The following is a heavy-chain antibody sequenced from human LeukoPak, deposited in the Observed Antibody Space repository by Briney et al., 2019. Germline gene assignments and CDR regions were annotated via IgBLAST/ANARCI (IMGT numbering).Heavy chain of an antibody. Sequence: GGSLRLSCAASGFDFNVQTMSWVRQAPGKGLAWVTRMKEDGSEIYYVDSAKGRFTISRDNSKNSLYLQMNSLRAEDTAVYYCASPTCSGGSCYSFDIWGQGTMVTVSS. J-gene: IGHJ3*02. CDR2: MKEDGSEI. CDR1: GFDFNVQT. V-gene: IGHV3-7*01. CDR3: ASPTCSGGSCYSFDI. D-gene: IGHD2-15*01.